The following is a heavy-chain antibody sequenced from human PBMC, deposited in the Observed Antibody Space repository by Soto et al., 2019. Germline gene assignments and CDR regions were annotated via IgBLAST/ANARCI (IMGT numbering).Heavy chain of an antibody. J-gene: IGHJ5*02. Sequence: SETLSLTCTVSGGSISSYYWSWIRQPPGKGLEWIGYIDYNGSTNYNPSLKSRVTLSVDTSKNQFSLNLSSVTAADTAVYYCARDWFGESSWFDPWGQGTLVTVSS. V-gene: IGHV4-59*01. D-gene: IGHD3-10*01. CDR3: ARDWFGESSWFDP. CDR1: GGSISSYY. CDR2: IDYNGST.